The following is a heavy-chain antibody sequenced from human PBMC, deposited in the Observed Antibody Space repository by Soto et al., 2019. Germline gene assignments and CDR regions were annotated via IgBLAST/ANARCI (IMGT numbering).Heavy chain of an antibody. CDR3: TTGIYYDILTGYHNVAY. CDR1: GFNLSHPW. V-gene: IGHV3-15*01. D-gene: IGHD3-9*01. J-gene: IGHJ4*02. Sequence: PXESLRLSCVASGFNLSHPWMTWVRQASGKGLEWVGRIKSKTDGGTADYAAPVKGRATISRDDSKNTVYPQMNSLKTEDAAVYYCTTGIYYDILTGYHNVAYWGQGALVTVSS. CDR2: IKSKTDGGTA.